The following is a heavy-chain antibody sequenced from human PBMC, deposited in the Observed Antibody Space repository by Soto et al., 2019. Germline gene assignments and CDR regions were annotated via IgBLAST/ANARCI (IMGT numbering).Heavy chain of an antibody. D-gene: IGHD3-10*01. CDR3: ARDFKKGSYLDY. V-gene: IGHV3-33*01. CDR2: IWFDVNNK. J-gene: IGHJ4*02. Sequence: PGWSLRLSCAASGFTFTTHGMHWVRQAPGKGLEWLALIWFDVNNKNYADSVKGRFTISRDNSQNTLYLQMNSLRAEDTGVYYCARDFKKGSYLDYWGQGTLVTVS. CDR1: GFTFTTHG.